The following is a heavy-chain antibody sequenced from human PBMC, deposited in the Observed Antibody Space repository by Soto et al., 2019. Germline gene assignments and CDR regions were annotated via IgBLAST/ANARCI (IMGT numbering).Heavy chain of an antibody. Sequence: GSLRLSCTASGFTFGDYAMSWVRQAPGKGLEWVGFIRSKAYGGTTEYAASVKGRFTISRDDSKSIAYLQMNSLKTEDTAVYYCTTYGFRYYYYYGMDVWGQGTTVTVSS. D-gene: IGHD4-17*01. V-gene: IGHV3-49*04. CDR2: IRSKAYGGTT. J-gene: IGHJ6*02. CDR1: GFTFGDYA. CDR3: TTYGFRYYYYYGMDV.